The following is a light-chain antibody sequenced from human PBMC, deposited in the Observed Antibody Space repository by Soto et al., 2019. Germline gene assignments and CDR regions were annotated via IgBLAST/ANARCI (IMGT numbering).Light chain of an antibody. J-gene: IGKJ2*01. CDR2: AAS. V-gene: IGKV1-39*01. CDR1: QIITSY. Sequence: DIQMTQSPSSLSASVGDRVTITCRGSQIITSYLKWYRQRPGKAPKLLFYAASSLQSGVPSRFSGSGSGTDFTLSSSSRQPEDCATYHCQQTYRTPYTVGQGTKLEIK. CDR3: QQTYRTPYT.